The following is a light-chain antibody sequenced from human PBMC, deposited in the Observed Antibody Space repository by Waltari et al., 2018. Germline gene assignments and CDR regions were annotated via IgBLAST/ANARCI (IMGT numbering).Light chain of an antibody. CDR2: GAS. CDR3: QQYSDWPLT. J-gene: IGKJ4*01. V-gene: IGKV3-15*01. Sequence: EIVMTQSPATLSVSPGERATLSCRASQSVTTHLGWYQQKPGQAPLLLSYGASTRATDIPARFSGSGSGTEFTLTITSLQSEDFAIYYCQQYSDWPLTFGGGTKVEIK. CDR1: QSVTTH.